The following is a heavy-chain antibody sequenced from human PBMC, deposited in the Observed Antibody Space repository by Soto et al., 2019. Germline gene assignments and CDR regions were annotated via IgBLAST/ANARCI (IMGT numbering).Heavy chain of an antibody. D-gene: IGHD2-15*01. V-gene: IGHV3-13*01. J-gene: IGHJ4*02. CDR1: GFTFSSYD. Sequence: GGSLRLSCAASGFTFSSYDMHWVRQATGKGLEWVSAIGTAGDTYYPGSVKGRFTISRENAKNSLYLQMNSLRAGDTAVYYCARAPPSSGGSWGGFYYFDYWGQGTLVTVSS. CDR2: IGTAGDT. CDR3: ARAPPSSGGSWGGFYYFDY.